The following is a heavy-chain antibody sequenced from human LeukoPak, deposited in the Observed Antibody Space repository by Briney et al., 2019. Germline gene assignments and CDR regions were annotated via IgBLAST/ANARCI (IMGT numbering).Heavy chain of an antibody. V-gene: IGHV5-51*01. D-gene: IGHD3-3*01. J-gene: IGHJ4*02. Sequence: GESLKISCKGSGYSFTSYWIGWVRQMPGKGLGWMGIIYPGDSDTRYSPSFQGQVTISADKSISTAYLQWSSLKASDTAMYYCARLGDFWSGSYYFDYWGQGTLVTVSS. CDR3: ARLGDFWSGSYYFDY. CDR1: GYSFTSYW. CDR2: IYPGDSDT.